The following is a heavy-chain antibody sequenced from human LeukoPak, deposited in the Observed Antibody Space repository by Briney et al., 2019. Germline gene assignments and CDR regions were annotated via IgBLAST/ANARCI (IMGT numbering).Heavy chain of an antibody. CDR2: ISHSGST. D-gene: IGHD3-9*01. J-gene: IGHJ6*02. V-gene: IGHV4-34*01. CDR3: ARGHTLGGYYKQKYYYYGMDV. Sequence: SETLSLTCAVYGGSLSGNFWSWIRQPPGKGLEWIGEISHSGSTNYSPFLKSRLTISVDTSKNQFSLRLSSVTAADTAVYYCARGHTLGGYYKQKYYYYGMDVWGQGTTVTVSS. CDR1: GGSLSGNF.